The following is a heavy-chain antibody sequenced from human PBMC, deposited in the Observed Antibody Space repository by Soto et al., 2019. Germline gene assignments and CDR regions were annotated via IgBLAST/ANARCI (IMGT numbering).Heavy chain of an antibody. Sequence: GGSLRLSCAASGFTFSSYGMHWVRQAPGKGLEWVAVIWYDGSNKYYADSVKGRFTISRDNSKNTLYLQMNSLRAEDTAVYYFAREGRGSSSWLSGQDDAFDIWGQGTMVTVSS. J-gene: IGHJ3*02. CDR2: IWYDGSNK. D-gene: IGHD6-13*01. V-gene: IGHV3-33*01. CDR1: GFTFSSYG. CDR3: AREGRGSSSWLSGQDDAFDI.